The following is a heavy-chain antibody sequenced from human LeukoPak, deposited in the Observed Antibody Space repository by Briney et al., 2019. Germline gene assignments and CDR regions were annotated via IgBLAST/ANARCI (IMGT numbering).Heavy chain of an antibody. J-gene: IGHJ4*02. CDR1: GFTFSIYA. D-gene: IGHD4-11*01. V-gene: IGHV3-23*01. CDR2: ISGSGGST. CDR3: AKGLTNQDY. Sequence: GGSLTLSCAASGFTFSIYAMSRVRQAPGKGLEWVSDISGSGGSTYYADSVKGRFTISRDNSKNTLYLQMNSLRAEDTAVYYCAKGLTNQDYWGQGTLVTVAS.